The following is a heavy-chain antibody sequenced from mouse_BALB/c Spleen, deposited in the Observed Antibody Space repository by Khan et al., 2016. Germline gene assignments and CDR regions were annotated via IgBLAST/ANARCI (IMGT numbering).Heavy chain of an antibody. V-gene: IGHV3-6*02. CDR3: ARAGLRLWYFDV. Sequence: EVQLQESGPGLVKPSQSLSLTCSVTGYSITSGYYWNWIRQFPGNKLEWMGYISYDGSNNYNPSLKNRISNTRDTSKNQFFLKLNSVTTEDTATYYCARAGLRLWYFDVWGAGTTVTVSS. CDR2: ISYDGSN. J-gene: IGHJ1*01. CDR1: GYSITSGYY. D-gene: IGHD1-2*01.